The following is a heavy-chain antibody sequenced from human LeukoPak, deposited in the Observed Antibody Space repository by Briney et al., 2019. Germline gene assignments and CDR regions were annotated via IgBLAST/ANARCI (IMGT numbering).Heavy chain of an antibody. CDR2: ISSSSSYI. CDR1: GFTFSSYS. J-gene: IGHJ4*02. D-gene: IGHD2-2*01. V-gene: IGHV3-21*04. CDR3: AKDFVVVPGLVNYFDY. Sequence: GGSLRLSCAASGFTFSSYSMNWVRQAPGKGLEWVSSISSSSSYIYYADSVKGRFTISIDNAKNSLYLQMNSLRAEDTAVYYCAKDFVVVPGLVNYFDYWGQGTLVTVSS.